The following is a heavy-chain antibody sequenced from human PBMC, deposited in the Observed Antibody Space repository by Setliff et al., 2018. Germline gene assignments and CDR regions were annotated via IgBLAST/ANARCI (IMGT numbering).Heavy chain of an antibody. J-gene: IGHJ5*02. CDR3: ARDTYIGDFWSGYYIQGRFDP. D-gene: IGHD3-3*01. V-gene: IGHV1-3*01. CDR2: INAGNGNT. Sequence: ASVKVSCKASGYTFTNYAIHWVRQAPGQRLEWMGWINAGNGNTKYSQTCQGRVTITRDTSASTAYMELSSLRSEDTAVYYCARDTYIGDFWSGYYIQGRFDPWGQGTLVTVSS. CDR1: GYTFTNYA.